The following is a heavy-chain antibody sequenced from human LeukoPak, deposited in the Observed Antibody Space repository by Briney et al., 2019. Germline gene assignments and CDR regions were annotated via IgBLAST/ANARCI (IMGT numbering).Heavy chain of an antibody. Sequence: SETLSLTCAVYGGSFSGYYWSWIRQPPGKGLEWTGEINHRGSTNYKPSLKSRVTISVDTSKNQFSLKLSSVTAADTAVYYCARALYASSNNWFDPWGQGTLVTVSS. V-gene: IGHV4-34*01. D-gene: IGHD6-19*01. CDR1: GGSFSGYY. CDR3: ARALYASSNNWFDP. CDR2: INHRGST. J-gene: IGHJ5*02.